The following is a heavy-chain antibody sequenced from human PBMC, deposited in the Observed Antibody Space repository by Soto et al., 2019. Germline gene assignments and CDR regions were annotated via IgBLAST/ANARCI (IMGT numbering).Heavy chain of an antibody. CDR3: ARDLGWNDLLNTYYYGMDV. J-gene: IGHJ6*02. CDR2: ISYDGSNK. V-gene: IGHV3-30*14. Sequence: PGGSLRLSCAASGFTFSSYAMHWVRQAPGKGLEWVAVISYDGSNKYYADSVKGRGTVSRDTFKNTLFLQMDSLTVEDTAVYFCARDLGWNDLLNTYYYGMDVWGQGTTVTVSS. D-gene: IGHD1-1*01. CDR1: GFTFSSYA.